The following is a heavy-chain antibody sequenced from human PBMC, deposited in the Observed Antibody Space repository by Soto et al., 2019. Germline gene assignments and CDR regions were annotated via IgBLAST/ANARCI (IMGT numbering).Heavy chain of an antibody. CDR2: INVGNGVT. CDR3: ARDPLWFGELSSFDY. CDR1: GYTLPNQG. J-gene: IGHJ4*02. V-gene: IGHV1-3*01. D-gene: IGHD3-10*01. Sequence: ASVKVSCKAPGYTLPNQGLHWVRQAPGHRLEWMGWINVGNGVTKYSQKFQGRVSISRDTSASTGYMELSSLTYEDTAVYYCARDPLWFGELSSFDYWGQGTLVTVSS.